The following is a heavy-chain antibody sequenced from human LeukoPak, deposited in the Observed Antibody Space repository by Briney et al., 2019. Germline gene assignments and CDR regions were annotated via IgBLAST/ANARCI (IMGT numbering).Heavy chain of an antibody. Sequence: WGSLRLSCAASEFIFSGYWMSWVRQAPGKGLEWVANIKQDGSEKYYVDSVKGRFTISRDNAKNSLYLQMNSLRAEDTAVYYCARDGGNNWNYYAYWGQGTLVTVSS. J-gene: IGHJ4*02. CDR2: IKQDGSEK. V-gene: IGHV3-7*01. D-gene: IGHD1-20*01. CDR3: ARDGGNNWNYYAY. CDR1: EFIFSGYW.